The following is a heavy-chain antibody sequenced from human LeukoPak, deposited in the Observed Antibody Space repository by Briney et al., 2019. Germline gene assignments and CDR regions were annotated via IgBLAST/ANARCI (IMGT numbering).Heavy chain of an antibody. CDR1: GFTFSTYG. Sequence: PGRSLRLSCAASGFTFSTYGMHWVRQAPGKGLEWVAVTWYEGSNKYYADSVKGRFTISRDNAKNSLYLQMNSLRAEDTAVYYCARVGSGTTFDIWGQGTMVTVSS. CDR3: ARVGSGTTFDI. J-gene: IGHJ3*02. CDR2: TWYEGSNK. D-gene: IGHD1-1*01. V-gene: IGHV3-33*01.